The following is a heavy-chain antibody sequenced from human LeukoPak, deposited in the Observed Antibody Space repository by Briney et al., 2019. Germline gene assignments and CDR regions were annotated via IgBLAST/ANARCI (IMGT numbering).Heavy chain of an antibody. D-gene: IGHD1-26*01. CDR3: AKDGGGTDFDY. V-gene: IGHV3-74*01. CDR2: INSDGSST. CDR1: GSTFSSYW. Sequence: PGGSLRLSCAASGSTFSSYWMHWVRQAPGKGLVWVSRINSDGSSTSYADSVKGRFTISRDNSKNTVYLQMNSLRADDTAVYYCAKDGGGTDFDYWGQGTLVTVSS. J-gene: IGHJ4*02.